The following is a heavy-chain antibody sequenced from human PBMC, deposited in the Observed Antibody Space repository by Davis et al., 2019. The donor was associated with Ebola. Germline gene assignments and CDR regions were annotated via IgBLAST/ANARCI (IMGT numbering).Heavy chain of an antibody. V-gene: IGHV4-39*01. CDR2: IYYTGST. Sequence: SETLSLTCTVSGGSIRSSSYYWGWIRQPPGKGLEWIGSIYYTGSTYFNPSLKSRVTMSIDTSKNEFSLKLNSMTAADTAVYYCARHHGGTRGPVDYWGQGTLVTVSS. CDR1: GGSIRSSSYY. J-gene: IGHJ4*02. D-gene: IGHD2-15*01. CDR3: ARHHGGTRGPVDY.